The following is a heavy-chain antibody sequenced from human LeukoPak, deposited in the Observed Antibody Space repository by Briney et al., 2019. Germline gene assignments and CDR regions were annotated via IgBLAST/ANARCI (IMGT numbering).Heavy chain of an antibody. V-gene: IGHV3-48*03. CDR3: AKDENLMVVADLYDY. CDR2: ISGSGIK. Sequence: GGSLRLSCAASRFTFSSYEMNWVRQAPGKGLEWVSYISGSGIKHYADSVKGRFTISRDNAKNSLYLQMNSLRAEDTAVYYCAKDENLMVVADLYDYWGQGTLVTVSS. J-gene: IGHJ4*02. CDR1: RFTFSSYE. D-gene: IGHD2-15*01.